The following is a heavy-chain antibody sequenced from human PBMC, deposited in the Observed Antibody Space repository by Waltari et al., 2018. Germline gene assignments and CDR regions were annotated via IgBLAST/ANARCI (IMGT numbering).Heavy chain of an antibody. CDR1: GFTFSSYA. CDR2: IYSGGST. V-gene: IGHV3-23*03. D-gene: IGHD4-17*01. Sequence: EVQLLESGGGLVQPGGSLRLSCAASGFTFSSYAMSWVRQAPGKGLGWVSVIYSGGSTYYADSVKGRFTISRDNSKNTLYLQMNSLRAEDTAVYYCAKDLHGDYPSGMDVWGKGTTVTVSS. J-gene: IGHJ6*04. CDR3: AKDLHGDYPSGMDV.